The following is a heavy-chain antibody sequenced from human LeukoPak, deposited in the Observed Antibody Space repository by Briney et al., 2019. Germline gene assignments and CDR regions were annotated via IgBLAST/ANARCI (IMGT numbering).Heavy chain of an antibody. CDR3: AKDHGGSYYYYYGMDV. V-gene: IGHV3-23*01. CDR2: ISGSGGDT. D-gene: IGHD1-26*01. CDR1: GFTFRSYA. Sequence: GGSLRLSCAASGFTFRSYAIYWVRQAPGKGLEWVSGISGSGGDTYFADSVKGRFTISRDNSKNTVFLQMDSLRAEDTAVYYCAKDHGGSYYYYYGMDVWGQGTTVTVSS. J-gene: IGHJ6*02.